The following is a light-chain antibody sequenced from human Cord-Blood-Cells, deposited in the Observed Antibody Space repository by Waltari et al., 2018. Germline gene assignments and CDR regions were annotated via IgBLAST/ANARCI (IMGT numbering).Light chain of an antibody. CDR3: QQSYSTPLT. V-gene: IGKV1-39*01. J-gene: IGKJ4*01. Sequence: DIQMTQSPSSLSASVGDRVTITCRASQSISSYLNWYQQKPGKAPKRLIYAASSLQSGVPSRFSGSGSGTDFTLTISSLQPQDFATYYCQQSYSTPLTVGGVTKVEI. CDR1: QSISSY. CDR2: AAS.